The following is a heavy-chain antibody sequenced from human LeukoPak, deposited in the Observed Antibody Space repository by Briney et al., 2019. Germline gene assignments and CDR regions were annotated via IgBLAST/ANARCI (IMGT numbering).Heavy chain of an antibody. CDR1: GGTFSSYA. D-gene: IGHD6-19*01. CDR2: ISAYNGNT. V-gene: IGHV1-18*01. J-gene: IGHJ4*02. Sequence: GSSVKVSCKASGGTFSSYAISWVRQAPGQGLEWMGWISAYNGNTNYAQKLQGRVTMTTDTSTSTAYMELRSLRSDDTAVYYCARDRTLAVAGTGVYAYWGQGTLVTVSS. CDR3: ARDRTLAVAGTGVYAY.